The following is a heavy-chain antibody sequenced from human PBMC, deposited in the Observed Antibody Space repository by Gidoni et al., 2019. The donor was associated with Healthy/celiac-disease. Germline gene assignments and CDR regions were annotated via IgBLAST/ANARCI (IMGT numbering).Heavy chain of an antibody. CDR3: AKELIRGLRFFDY. V-gene: IGHV3-23*01. CDR2: ISGSGGST. Sequence: EVQLLESGGGLVQPGGSLRLSCAASGFTFSSSARGWVRQAPGKGLEWVSAISGSGGSTYYADSVKGRFTISRDNSKNTRYLQMNSLRAEDTAVYYCAKELIRGLRFFDYWGQGTLVTVSS. CDR1: GFTFSSSA. D-gene: IGHD5-12*01. J-gene: IGHJ4*02.